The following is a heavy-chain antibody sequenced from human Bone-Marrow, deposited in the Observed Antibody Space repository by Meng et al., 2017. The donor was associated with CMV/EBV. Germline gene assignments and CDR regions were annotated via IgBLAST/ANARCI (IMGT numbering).Heavy chain of an antibody. V-gene: IGHV3-30-3*01. CDR2: ISYDGSNK. Sequence: GESLKISCAASGFTFSSYAMHWVRQAPGKGLEWVAVISYDGSNKYYADSVKGRFTNSRDNSKNTLYLQMNSLRAEDTAVYYCARNPVTNRRGSHFDYWGQGTLVTVSS. J-gene: IGHJ4*02. CDR1: GFTFSSYA. D-gene: IGHD4-17*01. CDR3: ARNPVTNRRGSHFDY.